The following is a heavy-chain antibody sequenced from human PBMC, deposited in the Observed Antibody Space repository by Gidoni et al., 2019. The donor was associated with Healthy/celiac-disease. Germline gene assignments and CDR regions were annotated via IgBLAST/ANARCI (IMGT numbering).Heavy chain of an antibody. CDR3: ARSQIYIAYQLLGETRFDY. CDR1: GGSFSGYY. J-gene: IGHJ4*02. V-gene: IGHV4-34*01. D-gene: IGHD2-2*01. Sequence: QVQLQQWGAGLLKPSETLSLTCAVYGGSFSGYYWSWIRQPPGKGLEWIGEINHSGSTNYNPSLKSRVTISVDTSKNQFSLKLSSVTAADTAVYYCARSQIYIAYQLLGETRFDYWGQGTLVTVSS. CDR2: INHSGST.